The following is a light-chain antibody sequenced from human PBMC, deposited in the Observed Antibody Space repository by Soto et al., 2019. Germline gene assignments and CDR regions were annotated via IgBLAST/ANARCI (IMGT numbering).Light chain of an antibody. V-gene: IGKV1-39*01. CDR1: QSISTY. CDR2: AAS. CDR3: QQTYSAPPRT. Sequence: DIQMTQSPTSLSASVGDRVTISCRASQSISTYLHWYQQKPGKAPRLLISAASSVQSGVPPRFSGTGSGTDFILTISSLRPEDIATYYCQQTYSAPPRTFGQGTKVDIK. J-gene: IGKJ2*01.